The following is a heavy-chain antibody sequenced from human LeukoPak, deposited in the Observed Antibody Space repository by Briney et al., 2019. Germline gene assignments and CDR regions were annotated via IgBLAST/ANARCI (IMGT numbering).Heavy chain of an antibody. V-gene: IGHV1-18*01. CDR1: GYTFTSYG. D-gene: IGHD3-10*01. CDR2: ISAYNGNT. CDR3: ARGYYGSGSLDAFDI. J-gene: IGHJ3*02. Sequence: ASVKVPCKASGYTFTSYGISWVRQAPGQGLEWMGWISAYNGNTNYAQKLQGRVTMTTDTSTSTAYMELRSLRSDDTAVYYCARGYYGSGSLDAFDIWGQGTMVTVSS.